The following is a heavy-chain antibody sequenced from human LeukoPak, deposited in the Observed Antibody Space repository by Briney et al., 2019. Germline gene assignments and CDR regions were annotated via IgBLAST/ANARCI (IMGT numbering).Heavy chain of an antibody. CDR2: VYYSGST. V-gene: IGHV4-59*01. CDR3: ARGSGVTPVDY. J-gene: IGHJ4*02. D-gene: IGHD4-11*01. Sequence: SETLSLTCAVYGGSFSDYYWNWIRQSPGKGLECIGYVYYSGSTNYNPSLKSRVTISVDTSKNQFSLKLNSVTAADTAVYFCARGSGVTPVDYWGQGTLVTVSS. CDR1: GGSFSDYY.